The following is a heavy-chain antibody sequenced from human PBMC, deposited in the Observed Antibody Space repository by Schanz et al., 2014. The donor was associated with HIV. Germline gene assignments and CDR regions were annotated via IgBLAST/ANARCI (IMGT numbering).Heavy chain of an antibody. CDR1: GFIFDDYA. V-gene: IGHV3-9*01. J-gene: IGHJ3*02. CDR3: AKGTFLAADGHDAFDI. CDR2: ISWNGASI. D-gene: IGHD6-13*01. Sequence: EVQLVASGGELVQPGRSLRLSCAASGFIFDDYAMHWVRQAPGKGLEWVSGISWNGASIGYADSVKGRFTISRDNAKNSLYLQMNSLRPEDTALYYCAKGTFLAADGHDAFDIWGQGTMVTVSS.